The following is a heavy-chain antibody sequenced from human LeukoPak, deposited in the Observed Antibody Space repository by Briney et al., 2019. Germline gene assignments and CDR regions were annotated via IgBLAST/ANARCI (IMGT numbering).Heavy chain of an antibody. Sequence: PSETLSLTCTVSGGSISSSSYYWGWIRQPPGKGLEWIGSIYYSGDTYYNPSLKSRVTISVNTSKNQFSLKLSSVTAADTAVYYCARASITYYYYYYMGVWGKGTTVTVSS. J-gene: IGHJ6*03. CDR2: IYYSGDT. CDR3: ARASITYYYYYYMGV. CDR1: GGSISSSSYY. V-gene: IGHV4-39*07. D-gene: IGHD1-14*01.